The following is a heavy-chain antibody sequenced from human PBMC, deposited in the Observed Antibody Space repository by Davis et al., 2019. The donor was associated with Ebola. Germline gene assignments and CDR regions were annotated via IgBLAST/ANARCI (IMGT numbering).Heavy chain of an antibody. V-gene: IGHV5-51*01. J-gene: IGHJ4*02. D-gene: IGHD3-3*01. CDR2: IYPGDSDT. CDR1: GYSFTSYW. CDR3: ARIFGVVIYYFDY. Sequence: GESLKISCKGSGYSFTSYWIGWVRQMPGKGLEWMGIIYPGDSDTRYSPSFQGQVTISADKSISTAYPQWSSLKASDTAMYYCARIFGVVIYYFDYWGQGTLVTVSS.